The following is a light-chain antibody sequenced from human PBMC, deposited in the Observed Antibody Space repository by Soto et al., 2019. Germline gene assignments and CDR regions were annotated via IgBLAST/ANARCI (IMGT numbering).Light chain of an antibody. CDR1: QTITTTY. V-gene: IGKV3-20*01. Sequence: EIVLTQSPGTLSLSPGERATLSCRASQTITTTYLAWYQQKPGQAPRLLIYGTSSRDTGIPDRFSGSGSGTDFTLTISRLEPEDFAVYYCHHSGNSPPTFGGGTKVEIK. CDR2: GTS. CDR3: HHSGNSPPT. J-gene: IGKJ4*01.